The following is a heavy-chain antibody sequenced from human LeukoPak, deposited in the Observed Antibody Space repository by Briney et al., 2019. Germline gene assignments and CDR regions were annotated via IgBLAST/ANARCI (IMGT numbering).Heavy chain of an antibody. CDR1: GGSFSSNY. CDR3: ARDFNQKNTVTTDSVGPDGHY. V-gene: IGHV4-59*12. D-gene: IGHD4-17*01. CDR2: IYYSGST. J-gene: IGHJ4*02. Sequence: SETLSLTCTVSGGSFSSNYWSWIRQPPGKGLEWIGYIYYSGSTNYNPSLKSRVTISVDTSKNQFSLKLSSVTAADTAVYYCARDFNQKNTVTTDSVGPDGHYWGQGTLVTVSS.